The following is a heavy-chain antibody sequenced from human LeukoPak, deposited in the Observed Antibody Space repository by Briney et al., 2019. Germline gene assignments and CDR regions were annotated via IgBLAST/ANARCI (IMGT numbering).Heavy chain of an antibody. Sequence: GGSLRLSCAASGFTFSSYAMHWVRQAPGKGLEWVAVISFDGSNKYYADSVKGRFTISRDNSKNTLYLQMNSLRAEDTAVYYCATPEKQWHTFDYWGQGTLVTVSS. V-gene: IGHV3-30*04. J-gene: IGHJ4*02. CDR2: ISFDGSNK. CDR3: ATPEKQWHTFDY. CDR1: GFTFSSYA. D-gene: IGHD6-19*01.